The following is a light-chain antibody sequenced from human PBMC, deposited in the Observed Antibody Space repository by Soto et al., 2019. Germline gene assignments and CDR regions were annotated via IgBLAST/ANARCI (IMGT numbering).Light chain of an antibody. Sequence: EIVLTQSPGTLSLSPGERATLSCRASQSVSSSYLAWYQQKPGQAPRLLIYGVSSRATGIPDRFSGSGSGTDFTLTISRLETEDLAVYYCQQYGSTPWTFGQGTKVEIK. CDR3: QQYGSTPWT. V-gene: IGKV3-20*01. CDR1: QSVSSSY. J-gene: IGKJ1*01. CDR2: GVS.